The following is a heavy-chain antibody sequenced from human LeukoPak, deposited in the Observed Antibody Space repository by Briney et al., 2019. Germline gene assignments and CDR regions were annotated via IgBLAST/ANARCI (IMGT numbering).Heavy chain of an antibody. CDR1: GFTFSNAR. CDR3: TTDLGYFDN. V-gene: IGHV3-15*01. CDR2: VKSRIDDGTT. J-gene: IGHJ4*02. Sequence: PGGSLRLSCAASGFTFSNARMSWVRQAPGKGREWVGRVKSRIDDGTTDYAAPVKGRFTISREDSKSTLYLQMNSLKTEDTAVYYCTTDLGYFDNWGQGTLVTVSS.